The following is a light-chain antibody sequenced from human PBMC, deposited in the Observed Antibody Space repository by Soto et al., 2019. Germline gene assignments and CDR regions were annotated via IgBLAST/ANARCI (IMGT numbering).Light chain of an antibody. V-gene: IGKV1-39*01. Sequence: DIQMTQSPSSLSASVGDRVTITCRASQSISSYLNWYQQKPGKAPKLLIYAASSLQSGVPSRFSGSGSGTDFPLTISSLQPEDFATYYCQQSYSTLITLGQGTRLEIK. CDR1: QSISSY. CDR2: AAS. CDR3: QQSYSTLIT. J-gene: IGKJ5*01.